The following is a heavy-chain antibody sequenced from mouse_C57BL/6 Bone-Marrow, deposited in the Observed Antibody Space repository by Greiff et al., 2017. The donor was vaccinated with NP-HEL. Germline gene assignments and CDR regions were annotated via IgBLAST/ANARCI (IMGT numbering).Heavy chain of an antibody. Sequence: VQLQQSGTVLVRPGASVKMSCKTSGYTFTSYWMHWVKQRPGQGLEWIGAIYPGNSDTSYNQKFKGKAKLTAVTSASTAYMELSSLTNEDSAVYYCTRFGLLRLYAMDYWGQGTSVTVSS. CDR3: TRFGLLRLYAMDY. CDR2: IYPGNSDT. CDR1: GYTFTSYW. J-gene: IGHJ4*01. V-gene: IGHV1-5*01. D-gene: IGHD2-3*01.